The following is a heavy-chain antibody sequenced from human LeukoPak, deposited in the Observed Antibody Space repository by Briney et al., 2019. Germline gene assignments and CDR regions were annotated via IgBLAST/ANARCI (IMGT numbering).Heavy chain of an antibody. CDR2: IIPIFGTA. V-gene: IGHV1-69*13. J-gene: IGHJ1*01. D-gene: IGHD3-22*01. Sequence: SVKVSCTASGGTFSSYAISWVRQAPGQGLEWMGGIIPIFGTANYAQKFQGRVTITADESTSTAYMELSSLRSEDTAVYYCASFSGDSSGWSNFQHWGQGTLVTISS. CDR1: GGTFSSYA. CDR3: ASFSGDSSGWSNFQH.